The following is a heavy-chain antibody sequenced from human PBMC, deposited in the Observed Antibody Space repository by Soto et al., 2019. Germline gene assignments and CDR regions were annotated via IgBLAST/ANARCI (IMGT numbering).Heavy chain of an antibody. Sequence: PSETLSLTCTVSGGSISSYDWSWIRQPPGKGLEWIGYIYYSGSTNYNPSLKSRVTISVDTSKNQFSLKLSSVTAADTAVYYCAREEVFLGYCTNGVCPEGWFDPWGQGTLVTVSS. D-gene: IGHD2-8*01. CDR3: AREEVFLGYCTNGVCPEGWFDP. CDR2: IYYSGST. CDR1: GGSISSYD. J-gene: IGHJ5*02. V-gene: IGHV4-59*01.